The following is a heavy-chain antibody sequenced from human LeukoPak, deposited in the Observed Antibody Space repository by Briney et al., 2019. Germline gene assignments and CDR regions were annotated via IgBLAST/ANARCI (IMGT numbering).Heavy chain of an antibody. CDR3: ARPKRGFTAPFDY. CDR1: GGSFTGYY. Sequence: SETLSLTCAVYGGSFTGYYWRWIRQPPGQGLEWIGEINHSGSTNYNPSLKSRVTISVDTSKNQFSLKLSSVTAADTAVYYCARPKRGFTAPFDYWGQGTLVTVSS. CDR2: INHSGST. J-gene: IGHJ4*02. D-gene: IGHD3-16*01. V-gene: IGHV4-34*01.